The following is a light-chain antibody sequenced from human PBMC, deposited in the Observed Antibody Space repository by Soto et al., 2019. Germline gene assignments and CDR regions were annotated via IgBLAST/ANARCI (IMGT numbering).Light chain of an antibody. Sequence: DIQMTQSPSSVSASVGDRFAMTCRASHGISSWLAWYQQKPGKAPKLLIYAASSSQSGVPSRFSGSGSGTDFTLTISSLQPEDFATYYCQQANSFPVTFGGGTKVDIK. J-gene: IGKJ4*01. CDR2: AAS. V-gene: IGKV1-12*01. CDR1: HGISSW. CDR3: QQANSFPVT.